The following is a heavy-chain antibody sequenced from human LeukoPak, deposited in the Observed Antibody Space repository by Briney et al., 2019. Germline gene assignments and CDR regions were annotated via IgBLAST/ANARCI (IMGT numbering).Heavy chain of an antibody. CDR2: IRYDGSNK. J-gene: IGHJ4*02. CDR1: GFTFSSYG. V-gene: IGHV3-30*02. Sequence: GGSLRLSCAASGFTFSSYGMHWVRQAPGKGLEWVAFIRYDGSNKYYADSVKGRFTISRDNSKNTLYLQMNSLRAEDTAVYYCAKGKASVSNFDYWGQGTLVTVSS. D-gene: IGHD1-14*01. CDR3: AKGKASVSNFDY.